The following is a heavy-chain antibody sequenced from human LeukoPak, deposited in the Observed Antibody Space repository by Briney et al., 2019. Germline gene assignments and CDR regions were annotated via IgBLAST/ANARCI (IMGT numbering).Heavy chain of an antibody. CDR3: ARDVAYYDILTGSGAFDI. Sequence: SETLSLTCTVSGGSISSYYWSWIRQPPGKGLEWIGYIYYSGSTNYNPSLKSRVTISVDTSKNQFSLKLSSVTAADTAVYYCARDVAYYDILTGSGAFDIWGQGTMVTVSS. CDR2: IYYSGST. J-gene: IGHJ3*02. CDR1: GGSISSYY. V-gene: IGHV4-59*01. D-gene: IGHD3-9*01.